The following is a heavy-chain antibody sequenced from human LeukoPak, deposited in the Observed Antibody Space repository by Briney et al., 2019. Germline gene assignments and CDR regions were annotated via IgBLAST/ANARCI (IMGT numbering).Heavy chain of an antibody. CDR2: IYYSGST. D-gene: IGHD3-16*01. J-gene: IGHJ6*03. Sequence: SETLSLTCTVSGGSISSYYWSWIRQPPGKGLEWIGYIYYSGSTNYNPSLKSRVSISVDTSKNQFSLKLSSVTAADTAVYYCARSGGSADYYYYYMDVWGKGTTVTVSS. CDR1: GGSISSYY. CDR3: ARSGGSADYYYYYMDV. V-gene: IGHV4-59*01.